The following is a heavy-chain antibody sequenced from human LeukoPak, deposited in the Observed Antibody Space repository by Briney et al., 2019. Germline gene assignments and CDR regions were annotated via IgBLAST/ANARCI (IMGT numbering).Heavy chain of an antibody. J-gene: IGHJ6*02. CDR1: GFTFSSYW. CDR3: ARGEVDDYGDYYYYYGMDV. D-gene: IGHD4-17*01. Sequence: GGSLRLSCAASGFTFSSYWMSGVRQAPGKGLEWVANIKQDGSEKYYVDSVKGRFTISRDNAKNSLYLQMNSLRAEDTAVYYCARGEVDDYGDYYYYYGMDVWGQGTTVTVSS. CDR2: IKQDGSEK. V-gene: IGHV3-7*01.